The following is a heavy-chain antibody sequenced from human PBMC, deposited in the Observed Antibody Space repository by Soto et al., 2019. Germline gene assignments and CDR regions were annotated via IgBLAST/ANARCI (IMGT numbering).Heavy chain of an antibody. J-gene: IGHJ1*01. CDR2: IYYSGST. V-gene: IGHV4-39*07. Sequence: SETLSLTCTVSGGSISSSSYYWGWIRQPPGKGLEWIGSIYYSGSTYYNPSLKSRVTISLDTSKNQFSLKLSSVSAADTAVYYCARGVVRASTGFQHWGQGTLVTVSS. D-gene: IGHD1-26*01. CDR3: ARGVVRASTGFQH. CDR1: GGSISSSSYY.